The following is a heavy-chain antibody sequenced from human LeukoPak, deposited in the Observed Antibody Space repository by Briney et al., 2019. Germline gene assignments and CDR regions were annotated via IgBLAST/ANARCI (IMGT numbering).Heavy chain of an antibody. CDR1: GGSISSGSYY. Sequence: SETLSLTCTVSGGSISSGSYYWSWIRQPAGKGLEWIGRIYTRGSANYNPSLKSRVTISVDTSKNQFSLKLSSVTAADTAVYYCARSPMYYYGSGSYYTLFDYWGQGTLVTVSS. D-gene: IGHD3-10*01. CDR3: ARSPMYYYGSGSYYTLFDY. CDR2: IYTRGSA. V-gene: IGHV4-61*02. J-gene: IGHJ4*02.